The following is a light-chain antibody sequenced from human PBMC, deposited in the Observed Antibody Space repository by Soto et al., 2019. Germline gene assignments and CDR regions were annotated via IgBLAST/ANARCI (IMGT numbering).Light chain of an antibody. Sequence: LAQPPSASGSPGQSVTISCTGTKSDIGVYDFVSWYQHHPGKAPRLTIYEVVQRPSGVPDRFSGSKSGNTASLTVSGLQAADEADYFCKSYAGSNTYVFGSGTKVTVL. J-gene: IGLJ1*01. CDR3: KSYAGSNTYV. V-gene: IGLV2-8*01. CDR1: KSDIGVYDF. CDR2: EVV.